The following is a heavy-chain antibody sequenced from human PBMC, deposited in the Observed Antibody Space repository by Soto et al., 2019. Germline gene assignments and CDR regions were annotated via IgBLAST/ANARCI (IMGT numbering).Heavy chain of an antibody. V-gene: IGHV3-15*07. CDR1: GFTFTNAW. Sequence: GSLRLPCAASGFTFTNAWINWVRQAPGKGLEWGGRIKSKTDGGTTDYAEPVKGRFDISRDDSNNMVYLEMNSLKFEDTAFFYSTTDSYITIILVLFDYWRHGTLVTVSS. CDR2: IKSKTDGGTT. D-gene: IGHD3-10*01. J-gene: IGHJ4*01. CDR3: TTDSYITIILVLFDY.